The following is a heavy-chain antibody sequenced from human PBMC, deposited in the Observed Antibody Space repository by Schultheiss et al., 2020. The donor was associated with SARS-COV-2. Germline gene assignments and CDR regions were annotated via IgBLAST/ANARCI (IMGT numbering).Heavy chain of an antibody. CDR2: IYYSGST. CDR1: TGSISTGDYY. J-gene: IGHJ3*02. CDR3: ARDPLSFEVVPATDAFDI. D-gene: IGHD2-15*01. V-gene: IGHV4-30-4*01. Sequence: SETLSLTCTVSTGSISTGDYYWSWIRQPPGKGLEWIGYIYYSGSTYYNPSLKSRVTISVDTSKNQFSLKLSSVTAADTAVYYCARDPLSFEVVPATDAFDIWGQGTMVTVSS.